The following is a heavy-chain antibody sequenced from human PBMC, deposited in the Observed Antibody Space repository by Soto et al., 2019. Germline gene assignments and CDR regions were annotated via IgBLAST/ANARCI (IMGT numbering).Heavy chain of an antibody. CDR2: IIPILGIA. Sequence: GASVKVSCEASGGTFSSYTISWVRQAPGQGLEWMGRIIPILGIANYAQKFQGRVTITADKSTSTAYMELSSLRSEDTAVYYCAAYSSPDAFDIWGQGTMVTVSS. CDR3: AAYSSPDAFDI. V-gene: IGHV1-69*02. CDR1: GGTFSSYT. J-gene: IGHJ3*02. D-gene: IGHD6-13*01.